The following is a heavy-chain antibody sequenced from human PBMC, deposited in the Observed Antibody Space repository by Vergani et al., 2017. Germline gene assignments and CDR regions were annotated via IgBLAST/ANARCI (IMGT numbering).Heavy chain of an antibody. J-gene: IGHJ4*02. V-gene: IGHV5-51*01. CDR3: TRHXPCGDGACLHFDH. Sequence: EVMLVQSGAEVKKPGESVKISCKYSESSFTSNQIAWVRQMSGKGLQWMGNINPIDSKIAYSPSFEGQFIMSVDKSITTAYLQWRSLKASDTAIYYCTRHXPCGDGACLHFDHWGQGTQVTVSS. D-gene: IGHD2-21*01. CDR1: ESSFTSNQ. CDR2: INPIDSKI.